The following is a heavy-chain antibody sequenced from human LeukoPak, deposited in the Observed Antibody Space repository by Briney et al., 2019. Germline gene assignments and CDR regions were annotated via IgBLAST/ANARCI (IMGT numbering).Heavy chain of an antibody. J-gene: IGHJ4*02. CDR3: ARGLTTMTTYYLDY. Sequence: SETLSLTCTVSGGSITSGSYYWSWIRQRPGKGLEWTGHISYSGNTYYNPSLKSRLTISIDTSKNQFSLKLSSVTVADTAVYYCARGLTTMTTYYLDYWGQGSLVAVSS. V-gene: IGHV4-31*03. CDR1: GGSITSGSYY. D-gene: IGHD4-17*01. CDR2: ISYSGNT.